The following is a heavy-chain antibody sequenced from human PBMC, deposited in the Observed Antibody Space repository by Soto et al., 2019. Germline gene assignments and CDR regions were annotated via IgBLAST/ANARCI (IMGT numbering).Heavy chain of an antibody. Sequence: QVQLVESGGGVVQPGRSLRLSCAASGFTFSSYSIHWVRQAPGKGLEWVAVVGHDGSATYYADSAKGRFTLSRDNSKNTVYLEMNSPRVEDXXXXXXAKEIQEVAGPWYXDLWGRGT. CDR1: GFTFSSYS. D-gene: IGHD6-19*01. CDR3: AKEIQEVAGPWYXDL. CDR2: VGHDGSAT. V-gene: IGHV3-33*03. J-gene: IGHJ2*01.